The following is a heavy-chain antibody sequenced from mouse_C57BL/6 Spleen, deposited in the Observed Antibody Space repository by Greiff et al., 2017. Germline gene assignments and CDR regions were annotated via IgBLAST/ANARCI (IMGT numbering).Heavy chain of an antibody. D-gene: IGHD1-1*01. J-gene: IGHJ4*01. Sequence: VQLQQSGPELVKPGASVKISCKASGYAFSSSWMNWVKQRPGKGLEWIGRIYPGDGDTNYNGKFKGKDTLTADKSSSTAYMQLSSLTSEDSAVYFCARYYGSRGYYYAMDYWGQGTSVTVSS. CDR2: IYPGDGDT. V-gene: IGHV1-82*01. CDR1: GYAFSSSW. CDR3: ARYYGSRGYYYAMDY.